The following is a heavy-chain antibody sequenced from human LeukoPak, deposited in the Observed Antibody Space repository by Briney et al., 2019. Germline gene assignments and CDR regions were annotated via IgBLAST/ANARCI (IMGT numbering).Heavy chain of an antibody. CDR2: ISGRGSST. CDR3: AKDLWFGDSGTNDY. Sequence: LSGGSLRLSCAASGFTFSNYAMTWVRQAPGKGLEWVSAISGRGSSTYYADSVKGRFTISRDNSKNTLYLQMNSLRAEDTAVYYCAKDLWFGDSGTNDYWGQGTLVTVSS. V-gene: IGHV3-23*01. CDR1: GFTFSNYA. J-gene: IGHJ4*02. D-gene: IGHD3-10*01.